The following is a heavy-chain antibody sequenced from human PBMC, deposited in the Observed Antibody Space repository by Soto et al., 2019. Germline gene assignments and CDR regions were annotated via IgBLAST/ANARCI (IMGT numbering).Heavy chain of an antibody. CDR1: GFTVTSHY. J-gene: IGHJ4*02. Sequence: EVQLVESGGGLVQPGGSLRLSCAASGFTVTSHYMSWVRQAPGKGLEWVSVIYSGGSTYYAVSVKGRCPISRDNSKNTLYLQMNSLRAEDTAVYYWAIDLYFDYWGQGTLVNVSS. V-gene: IGHV3-66*01. CDR2: IYSGGST. CDR3: AIDLYFDY.